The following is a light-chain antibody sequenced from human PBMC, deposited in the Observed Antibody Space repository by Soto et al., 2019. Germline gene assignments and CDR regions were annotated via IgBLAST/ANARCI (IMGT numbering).Light chain of an antibody. CDR3: QVWDSSTDVV. V-gene: IGLV3-9*01. J-gene: IGLJ2*01. CDR2: RDS. Sequence: SYELTQPLSVSVALGQTARITCGGNNIGSKNVHWYQQKPGQAPVLVIYRDSNRPSGIPERFSGSNSGNTATLTISRAQAXXXXXXXXQVWDSSTDVVFGGGTKLTVL. CDR1: NIGSKN.